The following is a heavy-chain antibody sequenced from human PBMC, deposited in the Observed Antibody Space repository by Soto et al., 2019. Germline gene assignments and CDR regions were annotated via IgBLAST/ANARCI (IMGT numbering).Heavy chain of an antibody. CDR1: GFTFSNYA. Sequence: EVQLLESGGGLVQPGGSLRLSCAASGFTFSNYAISWVRQAPGKGLEWVSIISGSGGSTYYADSVKGRFIISRDNSKNTLYLQMNSLRAEDTAVYYCASRSSGWYFDYWAREPWSPSPQ. CDR3: ASRSSGWYFDY. J-gene: IGHJ4*02. V-gene: IGHV3-23*01. CDR2: ISGSGGST. D-gene: IGHD6-19*01.